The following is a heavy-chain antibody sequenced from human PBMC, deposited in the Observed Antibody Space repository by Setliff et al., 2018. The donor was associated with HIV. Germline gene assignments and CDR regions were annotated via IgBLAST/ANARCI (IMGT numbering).Heavy chain of an antibody. CDR2: AYTTGTT. J-gene: IGHJ5*01. CDR1: GGSITRGSYY. V-gene: IGHV4-61*09. Sequence: SETLSLTCSVSGGSITRGSYYWTWTRQPAGKGLEWIGHAYTTGTTNYSPSLKSRVTISLDTSKNQVSLKLSSVTAADTAVYYCTRGPRGIGPRPDWLDSWGQGTQVTVSS. D-gene: IGHD6-6*01. CDR3: TRGPRGIGPRPDWLDS.